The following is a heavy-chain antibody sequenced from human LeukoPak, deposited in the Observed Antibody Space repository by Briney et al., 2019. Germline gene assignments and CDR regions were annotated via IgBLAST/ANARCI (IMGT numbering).Heavy chain of an antibody. Sequence: SETLSLTCTVSGGSISSSSYYWGWIRQPPGKGLEWIGSIYYSGSTYYNPSLKSRVTISVDTSKNQFSLKLSSVTAADTAVYYCAREVYGDYPIADYWGQGTLVTVSS. V-gene: IGHV4-39*07. CDR3: AREVYGDYPIADY. J-gene: IGHJ4*02. CDR1: GGSISSSSYY. D-gene: IGHD4-17*01. CDR2: IYYSGST.